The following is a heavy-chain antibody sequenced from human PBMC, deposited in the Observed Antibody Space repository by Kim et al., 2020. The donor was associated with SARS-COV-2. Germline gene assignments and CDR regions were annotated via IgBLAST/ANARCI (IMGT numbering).Heavy chain of an antibody. CDR2: INPSGGST. J-gene: IGHJ4*02. D-gene: IGHD2-15*01. Sequence: ASVKVSCKASGYTFTSYYMHWVRQAPGQGLERMGIINPSGGSTSYAQKFQGRVTMTRDTSTSTVYMELSSLRYEDTAVYYCARGAPIVVVVAATEYDYWGQGTLVTVSS. CDR3: ARGAPIVVVVAATEYDY. CDR1: GYTFTSYY. V-gene: IGHV1-46*01.